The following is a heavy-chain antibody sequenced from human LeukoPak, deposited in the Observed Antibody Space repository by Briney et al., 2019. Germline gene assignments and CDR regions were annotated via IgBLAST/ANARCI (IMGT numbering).Heavy chain of an antibody. V-gene: IGHV3-21*01. CDR3: AELGITMIGGV. D-gene: IGHD3-10*02. Sequence: GGSLRLSCAASGFTFSSYCMNWVRQAPGKGLEWVSFISTSSSYIHYADSVKGRFTISRDNARNSLYLQMNGLRAEDTAVYYCAELGITMIGGVWGKGTTVTISS. J-gene: IGHJ6*04. CDR2: ISTSSSYI. CDR1: GFTFSSYC.